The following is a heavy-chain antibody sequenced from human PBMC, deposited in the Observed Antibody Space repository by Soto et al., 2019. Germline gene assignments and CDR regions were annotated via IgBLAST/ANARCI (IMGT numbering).Heavy chain of an antibody. D-gene: IGHD3-9*01. J-gene: IGHJ6*01. Sequence: ASVKVACKASGYTFTNYDINWVRQAPGQGLEWMGWISAYNGNTNYAQRLQGRGTMTTDTSTSTAYMELRSLRSDDTAVYYCERDYGVGGYYDLLTGYYRAPCIWG. CDR3: ERDYGVGGYYDLLTGYYRAPCI. CDR2: ISAYNGNT. V-gene: IGHV1-18*04. CDR1: GYTFTNYD.